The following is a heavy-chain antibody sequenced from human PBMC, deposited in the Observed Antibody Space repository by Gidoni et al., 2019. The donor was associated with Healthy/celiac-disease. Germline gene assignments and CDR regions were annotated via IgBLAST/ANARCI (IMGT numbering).Heavy chain of an antibody. Sequence: QVQLVQSGAEVKKPGASVKVSCKASGYTFTSYAMHWVRQAPGQRLEWMGWINAGNGNTKYSQKFQGRVTITRDTSASTAYMELSSLRSEDTAVYYCASIPLFPTPDVQLERDYWGQGTLVTVSS. CDR1: GYTFTSYA. J-gene: IGHJ4*02. V-gene: IGHV1-3*01. D-gene: IGHD1-1*01. CDR3: ASIPLFPTPDVQLERDY. CDR2: INAGNGNT.